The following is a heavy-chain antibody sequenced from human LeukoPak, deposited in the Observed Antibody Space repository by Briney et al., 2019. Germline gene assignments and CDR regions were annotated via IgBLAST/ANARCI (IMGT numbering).Heavy chain of an antibody. J-gene: IGHJ6*02. Sequence: SVKVSCKASGGTFSSYAISWVRQAPGQGLEWMGRIIPIFGIANYAQKFQGRVTITGDKSTSTAYMELSSLRSEDTAVYYCARLHSDYGDYWAGSGYYYYGMDVWGQGTTVTVSS. CDR1: GGTFSSYA. V-gene: IGHV1-69*04. D-gene: IGHD4-17*01. CDR2: IIPIFGIA. CDR3: ARLHSDYGDYWAGSGYYYYGMDV.